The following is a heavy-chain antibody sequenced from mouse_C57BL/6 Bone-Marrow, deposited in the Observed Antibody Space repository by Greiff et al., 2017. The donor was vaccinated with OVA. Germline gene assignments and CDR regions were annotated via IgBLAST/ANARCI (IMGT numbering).Heavy chain of an antibody. D-gene: IGHD2-1*01. CDR2: IYPGSGST. Sequence: QVQLQQSGAELARPGASVKMSCKASGYTFTSYWITWVKQRPGQGLEWIGDIYPGSGSTNYNEKFKSKATLTVDTSSSTAYMQLSSLTSEDSAVYYCARGDGNYYFDYWGQGTTLTVSS. J-gene: IGHJ2*01. CDR3: ARGDGNYYFDY. V-gene: IGHV1-55*01. CDR1: GYTFTSYW.